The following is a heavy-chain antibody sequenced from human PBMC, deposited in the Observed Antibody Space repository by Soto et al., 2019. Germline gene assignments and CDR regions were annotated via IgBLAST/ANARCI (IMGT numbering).Heavy chain of an antibody. CDR3: AKDGGYFVVVPAAISDGMDV. CDR1: GFTFSSYG. CDR2: ISYDGSNK. J-gene: IGHJ6*02. V-gene: IGHV3-30*18. D-gene: IGHD2-2*02. Sequence: GGSLRLSCAASGFTFSSYGMHWVRQAPGKGLEWVAVISYDGSNKYYADSVKGRFTISRDNSMNTLYLQMNSLRAEDTAVYYCAKDGGYFVVVPAAISDGMDVWGQGTTVTVSS.